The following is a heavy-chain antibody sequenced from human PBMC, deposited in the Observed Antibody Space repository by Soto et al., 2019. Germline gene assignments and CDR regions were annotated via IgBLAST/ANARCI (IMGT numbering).Heavy chain of an antibody. D-gene: IGHD1-20*01. CDR2: IYYSGIT. V-gene: IGHV4-4*02. Sequence: SETLSLTCAVSSGSIDNVYWWSWVRQPPGKGLEWIGDIYYSGITNYNPSLESRVTISVDTSKNQFSLKLSSVTAADTAVYYCARYKSNYYYGMDVWGQGTTVPVS. J-gene: IGHJ6*02. CDR3: ARYKSNYYYGMDV. CDR1: SGSIDNVYW.